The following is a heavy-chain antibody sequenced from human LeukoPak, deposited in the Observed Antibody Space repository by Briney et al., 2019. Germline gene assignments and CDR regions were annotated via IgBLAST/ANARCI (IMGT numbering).Heavy chain of an antibody. CDR3: ATSRVGSGWHMVDAFDI. CDR2: ISAYNGNT. Sequence: GASVKVSCKASGYTFTSYGISWVRQAPGQGLEWMGWISAYNGNTNYAQKLQGRVTMTTDTSTSTAYMELRSLRSDDTAVYYCATSRVGSGWHMVDAFDIWGQGTMVTVSS. V-gene: IGHV1-18*01. CDR1: GYTFTSYG. J-gene: IGHJ3*02. D-gene: IGHD6-19*01.